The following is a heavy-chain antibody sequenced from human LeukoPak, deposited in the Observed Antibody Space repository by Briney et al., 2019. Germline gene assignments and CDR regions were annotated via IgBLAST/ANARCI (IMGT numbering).Heavy chain of an antibody. CDR2: FDPEDGET. V-gene: IGHV1-24*01. CDR1: GYTLTELS. D-gene: IGHD3-3*01. Sequence: ASVKVSCKVSGYTLTELSMHWVRQAPGKGLEWMGGFDPEDGETIYAQKFQGRVTMTEDTSTDTAYMELSSLRSEDTAVYYCATDKGYYDFWSGYSYWGQGTLVTVSS. CDR3: ATDKGYYDFWSGYSY. J-gene: IGHJ4*02.